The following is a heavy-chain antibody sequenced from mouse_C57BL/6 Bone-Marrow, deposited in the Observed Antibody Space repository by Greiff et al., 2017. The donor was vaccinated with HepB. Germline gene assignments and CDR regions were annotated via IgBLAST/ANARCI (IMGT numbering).Heavy chain of an antibody. D-gene: IGHD4-1*01. CDR3: ARSWDDAMDY. CDR2: INPSSGYT. J-gene: IGHJ4*01. Sequence: VMLVESGAELAKPGASVKLSCKASGYTFTSYWMHWVKQRPGQGLEWIGYINPSSGYTKYNQKFKDKATLTADKSSSTAYMQLSSLTYADTAVYYCARSWDDAMDYWGHGPSVTVSS. CDR1: GYTFTSYW. V-gene: IGHV1-7*01.